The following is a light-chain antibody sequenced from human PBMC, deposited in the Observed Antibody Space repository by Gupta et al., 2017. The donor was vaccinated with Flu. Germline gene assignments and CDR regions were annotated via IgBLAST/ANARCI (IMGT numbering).Light chain of an antibody. Sequence: QLVLTQSPSASASLGASVQLTCTLNSGHRSYAIAWHQQQPEKGPHYLMRVDSDGSHSKGAVRPDRFSGSSSAAERYLIISRLQADDEDDYFCQTGATGIQVFGGGTKLTVL. CDR2: VDSDGSH. J-gene: IGLJ3*02. CDR3: QTGATGIQV. CDR1: SGHRSYA. V-gene: IGLV4-69*01.